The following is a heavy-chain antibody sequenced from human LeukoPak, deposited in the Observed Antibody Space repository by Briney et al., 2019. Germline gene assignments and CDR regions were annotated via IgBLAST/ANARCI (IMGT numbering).Heavy chain of an antibody. CDR3: ARPYSSGWSGAFDI. D-gene: IGHD6-19*01. J-gene: IGHJ3*02. Sequence: SETLTLTCTVSGGFISSYYWSWIRQPPGKGLEWIGNIYTSGNTNYNPSLKSRVAISVDTPKNQLSLKLNSVTAADTAVYYCARPYSSGWSGAFDIWGQGTMVTVSS. CDR2: IYTSGNT. CDR1: GGFISSYY. V-gene: IGHV4-4*09.